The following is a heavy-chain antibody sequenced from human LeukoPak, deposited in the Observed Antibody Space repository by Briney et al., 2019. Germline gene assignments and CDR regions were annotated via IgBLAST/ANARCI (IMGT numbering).Heavy chain of an antibody. D-gene: IGHD3-22*01. J-gene: IGHJ4*02. CDR2: INPKNGGT. CDR3: ARDPAHTYYYDP. V-gene: IGHV1-2*02. Sequence: GASVKVSCKASGYTFTGYYLHWVRQAPGQGLEWMGWINPKNGGTKYAQKFQGRVTMTRDTSISTAYMELSRLTSDDTAVYSCARDPAHTYYYDPWGQGTLVTVSS. CDR1: GYTFTGYY.